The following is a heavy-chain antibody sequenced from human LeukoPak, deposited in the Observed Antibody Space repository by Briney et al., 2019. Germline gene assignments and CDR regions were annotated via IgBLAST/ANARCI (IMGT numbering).Heavy chain of an antibody. CDR3: ARHVDGFNNIDAFDI. CDR1: GGSISTHY. D-gene: IGHD1-14*01. Sequence: SETLSLTCSVSGGSISTHYWSWIRQPPGKGLEWIGYIYYGGSTNYNPSLKSRVTISVDTSKNQFSLKLRSVTAAETAVYHCARHVDGFNNIDAFDIWGQGTMVTVSS. CDR2: IYYGGST. J-gene: IGHJ3*02. V-gene: IGHV4-59*08.